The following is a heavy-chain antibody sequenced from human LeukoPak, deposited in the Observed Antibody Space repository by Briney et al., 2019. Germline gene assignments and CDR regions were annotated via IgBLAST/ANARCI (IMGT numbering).Heavy chain of an antibody. CDR3: ARDLSPSLLWFGGVDY. V-gene: IGHV4-30-4*01. Sequence: KTSQTLSLTCTVSGGSISSGDYYWSCIRQPRGKGLEWIGYIYYSGSTYYNPSLKSRVTISVDTSKNQFSLKLSSVTAADTAVYYCARDLSPSLLWFGGVDYWGQGTLVTVSS. CDR2: IYYSGST. D-gene: IGHD3-10*01. J-gene: IGHJ4*02. CDR1: GGSISSGDYY.